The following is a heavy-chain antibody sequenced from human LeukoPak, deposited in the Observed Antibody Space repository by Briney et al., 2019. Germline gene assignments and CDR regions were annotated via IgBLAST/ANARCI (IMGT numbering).Heavy chain of an antibody. CDR2: ISGSGGST. Sequence: GGSLRLSCAASGFIFSSYAMNWVRRAPGKGLEWVSAISGSGGSTYYADSVKGRFTISRDNSKNTLYLQMNSLRAEDTAVYYCAKNYGDYAGRPRWFDPWGQGTLVTVSS. J-gene: IGHJ5*02. V-gene: IGHV3-23*01. CDR3: AKNYGDYAGRPRWFDP. CDR1: GFIFSSYA. D-gene: IGHD4-17*01.